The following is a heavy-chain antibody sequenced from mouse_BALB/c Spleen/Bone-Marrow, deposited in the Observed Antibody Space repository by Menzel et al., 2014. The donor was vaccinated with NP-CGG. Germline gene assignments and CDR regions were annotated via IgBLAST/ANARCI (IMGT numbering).Heavy chain of an antibody. CDR1: GYTFTDYY. CDR3: ARSPYYGNYDDY. Sequence: QVHVKQSGPELVKPGASVKISCKASGYTFTDYYINWVKLKPGQGLEWIGWIYPGSGNTKYNEKFKGKATLTVDTSSSTAYMQLSSMTSEDTAVYFCARSPYYGNYDDYWGQGTTLTVSS. V-gene: IGHV1-84*02. D-gene: IGHD2-10*01. J-gene: IGHJ2*01. CDR2: IYPGSGNT.